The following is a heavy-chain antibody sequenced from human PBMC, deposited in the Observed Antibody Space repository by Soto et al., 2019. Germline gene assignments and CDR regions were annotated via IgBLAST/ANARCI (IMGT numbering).Heavy chain of an antibody. V-gene: IGHV1-3*01. CDR2: INAGNGNT. CDR3: EGSYAYYYDSISLYGAFNCLDP. CDR1: GDTFTSYS. D-gene: IGHD3-22*01. J-gene: IGHJ5*02. Sequence: ASVKVSCKAAGDTFTSYSRHLVCQAPGQRLEWMGWINAGNGNTKYSQKFQGRVTITRDTSASTAYMELSSLRSEDTAVYSCEGSYAYYYDSISLYGAFNCLDPWG.